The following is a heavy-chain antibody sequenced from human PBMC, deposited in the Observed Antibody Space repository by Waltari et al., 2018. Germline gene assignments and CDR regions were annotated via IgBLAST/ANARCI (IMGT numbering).Heavy chain of an antibody. CDR3: ATVVGADRYDAFDI. V-gene: IGHV1-24*01. CDR1: GYTLTELS. CDR2: FDPEDGET. D-gene: IGHD1-26*01. J-gene: IGHJ3*02. Sequence: QVQLVQSGAEVKKPGASVKVSCKVSGYTLTELSMHWVRQAPGKGLEWMGGFDPEDGETSDAQKFQGRVTMTEDTSTDTAYMELSSLRSEDTAVYYCATVVGADRYDAFDIWGQGTMVTVSS.